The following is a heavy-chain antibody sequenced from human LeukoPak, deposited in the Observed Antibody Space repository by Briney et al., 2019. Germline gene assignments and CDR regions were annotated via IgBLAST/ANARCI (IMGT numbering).Heavy chain of an antibody. Sequence: SETPSLTCTVSGGSINTYYWSWIRQPPGKGLEWIGYIYYSGSTKYNPSLQSRVTISVDTSKNQFSLKLSSVTAADTAVYYCARTYYYGSGSYFFDYWGQGTLVTVSS. V-gene: IGHV4-59*08. CDR2: IYYSGST. CDR3: ARTYYYGSGSYFFDY. J-gene: IGHJ4*02. D-gene: IGHD3-10*01. CDR1: GGSINTYY.